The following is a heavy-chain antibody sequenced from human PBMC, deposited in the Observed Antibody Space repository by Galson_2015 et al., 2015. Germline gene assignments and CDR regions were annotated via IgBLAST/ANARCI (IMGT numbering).Heavy chain of an antibody. Sequence: SLRLSCAASGFTLSSYGMHWVRQAPGKGLEWVAVIWYDGSNKYYADSVKGRFTISRDNSKNTLYLQMNSLRAEDTAVYYCARDLTVLKWSYFDYWGQGTLVTVSS. D-gene: IGHD3-3*01. CDR1: GFTLSSYG. CDR2: IWYDGSNK. J-gene: IGHJ4*02. V-gene: IGHV3-33*01. CDR3: ARDLTVLKWSYFDY.